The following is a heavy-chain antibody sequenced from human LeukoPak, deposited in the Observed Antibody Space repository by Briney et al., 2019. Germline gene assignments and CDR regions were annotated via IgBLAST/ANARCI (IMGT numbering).Heavy chain of an antibody. V-gene: IGHV4-59*01. Sequence: SETLSLTCTVSGGSLNNYYWSWIRQSPGKGLEWIGDIYYRGGTNYNPSLKSRATISVDTSNQLCMNLNSVAAADTALYYCAVSSSWPTFDYWGRGTVVTVSS. J-gene: IGHJ4*02. CDR3: AVSSSWPTFDY. CDR2: IYYRGGT. D-gene: IGHD6-13*01. CDR1: GGSLNNYY.